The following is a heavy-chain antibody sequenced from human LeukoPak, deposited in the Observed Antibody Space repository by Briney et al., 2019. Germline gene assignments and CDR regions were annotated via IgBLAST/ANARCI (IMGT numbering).Heavy chain of an antibody. CDR3: ARDGYCSGGSCYGMDV. CDR1: GFTFNRYW. Sequence: PGGSLRLSCAASGFTFNRYWMHWVRQVPGRGLVWVSRINSGESSTTYADSVKGRFTISRDNAKNTLYLQMNSLGVEDTAVYHCARDGYCSGGSCYGMDVWGQGTTVTVSS. CDR2: INSGESST. D-gene: IGHD2-15*01. V-gene: IGHV3-74*01. J-gene: IGHJ6*02.